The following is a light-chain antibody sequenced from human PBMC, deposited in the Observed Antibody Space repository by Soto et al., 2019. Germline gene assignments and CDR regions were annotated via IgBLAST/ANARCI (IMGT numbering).Light chain of an antibody. CDR2: GAS. CDR3: PQSTNLPRP. J-gene: IGKJ1*01. Sequence: IVMTQYPATLSVSPGERATLSCRASQSVSSDLAWYHQKPGQAPRLLIYGASTRATGIPARFSGSGSGTEFTLTINSLQSEDFTLYYCPQSTNLPRPFCQVAKV. CDR1: QSVSSD. V-gene: IGKV3-15*01.